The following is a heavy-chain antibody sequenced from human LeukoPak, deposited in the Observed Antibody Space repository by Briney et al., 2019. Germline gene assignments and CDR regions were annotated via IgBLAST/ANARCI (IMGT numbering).Heavy chain of an antibody. CDR3: ARDARFYDSSGYYAFDI. D-gene: IGHD3-22*01. Sequence: SETLSLTCTVSGGSISPYYWSWVRQTPGKGLEWIGYIYHSGSTNYNPSLKSRVTISVEKSKNQFSLKLSSVTAADTGVYYCARDARFYDSSGYYAFDIWGQGTMVTVSS. V-gene: IGHV4-59*01. J-gene: IGHJ3*02. CDR2: IYHSGST. CDR1: GGSISPYY.